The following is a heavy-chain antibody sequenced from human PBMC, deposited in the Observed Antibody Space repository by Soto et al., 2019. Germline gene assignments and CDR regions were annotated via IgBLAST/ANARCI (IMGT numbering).Heavy chain of an antibody. CDR2: ISDSGA. Sequence: EVQLLESGGGLVHPGGSLRLSCAASGFSFGNYPMSWVRQAPGKGLEWVSVISDSGAQYADSVKGRFTISRDHPKKTLYLQMKSLRVEDTAIYYCAKDSWGGVGSGWSHEYWGQGTLVTVSS. CDR3: AKDSWGGVGSGWSHEY. CDR1: GFSFGNYP. D-gene: IGHD6-19*01. V-gene: IGHV3-23*01. J-gene: IGHJ4*02.